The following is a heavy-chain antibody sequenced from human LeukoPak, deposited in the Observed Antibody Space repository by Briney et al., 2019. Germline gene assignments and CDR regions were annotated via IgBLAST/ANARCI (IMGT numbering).Heavy chain of an antibody. CDR2: IWYDGSNE. D-gene: IGHD4-23*01. Sequence: PGGSLRLSCGASGFTFSSYGMHWVRQAPGKGLEWVAVIWYDGSNEYYADPVKGRFTISRDNSKNTVYLQMDSLRAEDTAVYYCARGYGGNSGGFDIWGQGTTVTVSS. J-gene: IGHJ3*02. CDR3: ARGYGGNSGGFDI. V-gene: IGHV3-33*01. CDR1: GFTFSSYG.